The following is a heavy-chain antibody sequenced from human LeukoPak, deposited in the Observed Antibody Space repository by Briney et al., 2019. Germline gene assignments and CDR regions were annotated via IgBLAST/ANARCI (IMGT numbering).Heavy chain of an antibody. CDR3: ARCWEDYDFWLGYFDY. D-gene: IGHD3-3*01. Sequence: GGSLRLSCAASGFTFSASVMHWVRQAPGKGLEWVAVISSDGSNEYYADSVKGRFTISRDNSKNTLYLQMNSLRAEDTAVYYCARCWEDYDFWLGYFDYWGQGTLVTVSS. V-gene: IGHV3-30-3*01. CDR2: ISSDGSNE. J-gene: IGHJ4*02. CDR1: GFTFSASV.